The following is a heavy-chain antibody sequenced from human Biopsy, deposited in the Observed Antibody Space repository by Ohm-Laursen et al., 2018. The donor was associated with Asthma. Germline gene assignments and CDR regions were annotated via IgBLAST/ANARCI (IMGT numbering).Heavy chain of an antibody. CDR2: ISFDPLNK. Sequence: SLRLSCAASGFTLSSYVMHWVRQAPGKGLDWVALISFDPLNKQYADWVRGRFTVSRDSSKNTLYPQMNSLRADDTAVYYCARVPVAAAGPYYYGMDVWGQGTTVTVSS. V-gene: IGHV3-30*03. CDR1: GFTLSSYV. CDR3: ARVPVAAAGPYYYGMDV. J-gene: IGHJ6*02. D-gene: IGHD6-13*01.